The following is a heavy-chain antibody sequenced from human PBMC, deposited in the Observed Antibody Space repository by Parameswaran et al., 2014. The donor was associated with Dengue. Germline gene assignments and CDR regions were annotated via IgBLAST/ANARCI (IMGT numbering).Heavy chain of an antibody. V-gene: IGHV1-69*01. Sequence: SWVRQAPGQGLEWMEGVIPIFGTANYAQKFQGRVTITADESTSTAYMELSSLRSEDTAVYYCARAVGNYDFWSGYYTDYYYYYGMDVWGQGTTVTVSS. J-gene: IGHJ6*02. CDR2: VIPIFGTA. CDR3: ARAVGNYDFWSGYYTDYYYYYGMDV. D-gene: IGHD3-3*01.